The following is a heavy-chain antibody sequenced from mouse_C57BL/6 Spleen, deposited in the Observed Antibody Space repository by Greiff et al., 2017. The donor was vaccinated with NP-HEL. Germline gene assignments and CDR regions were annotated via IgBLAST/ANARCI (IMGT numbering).Heavy chain of an antibody. CDR2: IYPGDGDT. V-gene: IGHV1-82*01. CDR3: ARAGYLNAMDY. CDR1: GYAFSSSW. J-gene: IGHJ4*01. D-gene: IGHD2-3*01. Sequence: VQLQQSGPELVKPGASVKISCKASGYAFSSSWMNWVKQRPGKGLEWIGRIYPGDGDTNYNGKFKGKATLTADKSSSTAYMQLSSLTSEDSAVYFCARAGYLNAMDYWGQGTSVTVSS.